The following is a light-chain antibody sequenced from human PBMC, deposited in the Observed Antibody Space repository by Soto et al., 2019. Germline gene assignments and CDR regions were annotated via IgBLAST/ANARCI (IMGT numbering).Light chain of an antibody. CDR1: QGIYNY. V-gene: IGKV1-27*01. CDR3: HKYNSALLT. Sequence: DIQMTQSPSSLSASVGDRVTITCRASQGIYNYLAWYQQKPGKAPKLLIYAASTLEAGVPSRFSGSGSGTDFTLTISXLQPEDVATYYCHKYNSALLTFGQGTRLEIK. CDR2: AAS. J-gene: IGKJ5*01.